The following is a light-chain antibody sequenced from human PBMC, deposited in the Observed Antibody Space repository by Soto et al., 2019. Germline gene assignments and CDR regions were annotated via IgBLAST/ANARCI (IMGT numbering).Light chain of an antibody. CDR2: AAS. CDR3: HQYNNWPWT. Sequence: ETVMTQSPVTLSVSPGDTATLSCRPSQRVSSHLSWCQQKPGQAPRLLICAASTRATGIPVRFSGSGSETEFTLTIRSLQSEDFALYYCHQYNNWPWTFGQGTKVDIK. V-gene: IGKV3-15*01. CDR1: QRVSSH. J-gene: IGKJ1*01.